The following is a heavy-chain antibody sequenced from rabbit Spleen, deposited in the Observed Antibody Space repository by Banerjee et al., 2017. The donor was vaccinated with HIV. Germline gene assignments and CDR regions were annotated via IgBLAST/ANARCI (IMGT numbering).Heavy chain of an antibody. D-gene: IGHD1-1*01. CDR1: GFTFSNYW. CDR3: ARDGSGGISYYFNL. J-gene: IGHJ4*01. V-gene: IGHV1S40*01. CDR2: IYTDTETT. Sequence: QSLEESGGDLVKPGASLTLTCTASGFTFSNYWICWVRQAPGKGLELIACIYTDTETTYYTTWAKGRFTISKTSSTTVTLQMTSLTAADTATYFCARDGSGGISYYFNLWGPGTLVTVS.